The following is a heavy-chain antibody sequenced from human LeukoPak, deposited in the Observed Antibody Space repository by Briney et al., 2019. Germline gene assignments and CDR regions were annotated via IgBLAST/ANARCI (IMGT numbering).Heavy chain of an antibody. D-gene: IGHD2-2*01. J-gene: IGHJ6*02. CDR2: ISAYNGNT. CDR1: GYTFTSYG. V-gene: IGHV1-18*01. CDR3: ARERLPAARYYYYYGMDV. Sequence: GASVTVSCMASGYTFTSYGISWVRQAPGQGLEWMGWISAYNGNTNYAQKLQGRVTMTTDTSTSTAYMELRSLRSDDTAVYYCARERLPAARYYYYYGMDVWGQGTTVTVSS.